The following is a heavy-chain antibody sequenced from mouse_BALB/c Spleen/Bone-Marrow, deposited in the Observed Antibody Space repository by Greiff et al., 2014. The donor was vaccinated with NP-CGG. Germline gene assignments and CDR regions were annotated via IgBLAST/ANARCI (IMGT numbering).Heavy chain of an antibody. Sequence: EVKLVESGGGLVKPGGSLKLSCAASGFTFSDYYMYWVRQTPEKRLEWVATISDGGSYTYYPDSVKGRFTISRDNAKNNLYLQMSSLESEDTAMYYCARALYGSSYGFAYWGQGTLVTVSA. CDR3: ARALYGSSYGFAY. D-gene: IGHD1-1*01. J-gene: IGHJ3*01. CDR2: ISDGGSYT. V-gene: IGHV5-4*02. CDR1: GFTFSDYY.